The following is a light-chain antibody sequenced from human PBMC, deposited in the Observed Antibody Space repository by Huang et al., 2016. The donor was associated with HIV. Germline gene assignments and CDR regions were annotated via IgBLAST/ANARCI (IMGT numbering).Light chain of an antibody. CDR3: QQYHSLRT. CDR2: ETS. V-gene: IGKV1-33*01. J-gene: IGKJ5*01. CDR1: QDINTY. Sequence: DIRMTQSPSSLSASVGDRVTNTCQASQDINTYLNWYQQKPGEAPNLLIYETSNLELRVPSRFSGRGSGTDFTFTISGLQPEDTGTYFCQQYHSLRTFGQGTRLEIK.